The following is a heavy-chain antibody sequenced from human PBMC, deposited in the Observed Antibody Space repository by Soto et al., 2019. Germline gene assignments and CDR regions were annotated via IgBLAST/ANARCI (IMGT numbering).Heavy chain of an antibody. Sequence: ASVKGSCKASGYTFTVYYMHWVLQAPGQGLEWMGWINPNSGGTNYAQKFQGWVTMTRDTSISTAYIELSRLRSDDTAVYYCAIEIAAAGSYGMDVWGQGTTVTVSS. CDR2: INPNSGGT. J-gene: IGHJ6*02. CDR3: AIEIAAAGSYGMDV. D-gene: IGHD6-13*01. V-gene: IGHV1-2*04. CDR1: GYTFTVYY.